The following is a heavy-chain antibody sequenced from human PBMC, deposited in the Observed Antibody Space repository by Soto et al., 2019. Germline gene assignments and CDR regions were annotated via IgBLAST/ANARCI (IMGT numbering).Heavy chain of an antibody. CDR1: GGTFSRYA. Sequence: GASVKVSCKASGGTFSRYAISWVRQAPGQGLEWMGGIIPIFGTANYAQKFQGRVTITADESTSTAYMELSSLRSEDTAVYYCAREMAISGGGGYYYGMDVWGQGTTVTVSS. V-gene: IGHV1-69*13. CDR2: IIPIFGTA. D-gene: IGHD2-15*01. J-gene: IGHJ6*02. CDR3: AREMAISGGGGYYYGMDV.